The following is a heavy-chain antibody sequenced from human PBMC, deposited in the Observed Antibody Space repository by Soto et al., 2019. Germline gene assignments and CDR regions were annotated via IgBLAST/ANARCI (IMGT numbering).Heavy chain of an antibody. J-gene: IGHJ6*02. CDR2: ISSSGSTI. V-gene: IGHV3-48*03. CDR1: GFTFSSYE. CDR3: ARDRVGYYDSSGYYQPLYYYYGMDV. D-gene: IGHD3-22*01. Sequence: LRLSCAASGFTFSSYEMNWVRQAPGKGLEWVSYISSSGSTIYYADSVKGRFTISRDNAKNSLYLQMNSLRAEDTAVYYCARDRVGYYDSSGYYQPLYYYYGMDVWGQGTTVTVSS.